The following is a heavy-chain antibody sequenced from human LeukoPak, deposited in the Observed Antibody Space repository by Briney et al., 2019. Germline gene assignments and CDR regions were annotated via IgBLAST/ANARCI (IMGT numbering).Heavy chain of an antibody. CDR1: GFTFTSSA. CDR2: IVVDNGNT. J-gene: IGHJ4*02. CDR3: AVMGTAMITGFDF. V-gene: IGHV1-58*02. Sequence: EASVKVSCKASGFTFTSSAMQWVRQARGQRLEWIGWIVVDNGNTNYAQKFQERVTITSDMSTNTAYMELSSLRSDDTAVYYCAVMGTAMITGFDFWGQGTLVTVSS. D-gene: IGHD5-18*01.